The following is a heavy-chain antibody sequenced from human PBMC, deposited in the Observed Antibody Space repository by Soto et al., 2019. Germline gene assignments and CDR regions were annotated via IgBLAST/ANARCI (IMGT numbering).Heavy chain of an antibody. V-gene: IGHV3-30-3*01. D-gene: IGHD2-2*01. Sequence: QVQLVESGGGVVQPGRSLRLSCAASGFTFSSYAMHWVRQAPGKGLEWVAVISYDGSNKYYADSVKGRFTISRDNSKNTLYLQMNSLRADDTAVYYCPRDTQPRLLAFYFDHWGQGTLVTVSS. CDR1: GFTFSSYA. J-gene: IGHJ4*02. CDR3: PRDTQPRLLAFYFDH. CDR2: ISYDGSNK.